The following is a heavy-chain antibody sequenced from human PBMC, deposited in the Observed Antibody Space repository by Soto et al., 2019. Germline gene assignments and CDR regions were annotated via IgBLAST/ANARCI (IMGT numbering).Heavy chain of an antibody. CDR3: ARAAYCGGDCYWGGFDY. J-gene: IGHJ4*02. CDR2: ISYDGSNK. Sequence: QVQLVESGGGVVQPGRSLRLSCAASGFTFSSCAMHWVRQAPGKGLEWVAVISYDGSNKYYADSVKGRFTISRDNSKNTLYLQMNSLRAEDTAVYYCARAAYCGGDCYWGGFDYWGQGTLVTVSS. V-gene: IGHV3-30-3*01. CDR1: GFTFSSCA. D-gene: IGHD2-21*02.